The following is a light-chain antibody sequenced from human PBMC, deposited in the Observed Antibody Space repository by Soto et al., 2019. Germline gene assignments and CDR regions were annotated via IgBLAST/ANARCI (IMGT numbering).Light chain of an antibody. Sequence: DIQITQSPSSLSASVGDSVTISCRASRNSRNYLNWYEQKPGKAAKLLIYASSSLHGGVPSRYAGSGSRTNFTLTVIGVEPDDFTTYFCQQGHSTPYTLCQGT. V-gene: IGKV1-39*01. CDR1: RNSRNY. CDR3: QQGHSTPYT. J-gene: IGKJ2*01. CDR2: ASS.